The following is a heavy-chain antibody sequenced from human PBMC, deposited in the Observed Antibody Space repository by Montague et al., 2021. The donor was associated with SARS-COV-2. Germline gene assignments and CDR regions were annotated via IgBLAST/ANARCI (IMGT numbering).Heavy chain of an antibody. CDR2: ITWNSGSR. D-gene: IGHD3-10*01. CDR3: AKVRSGSYWGCFDY. J-gene: IGHJ4*02. CDR1: GFTFDDYA. V-gene: IGHV3-9*01. Sequence: SLRLSCAASGFTFDDYAMHWVRQAPGKGLEWVSGITWNSGSRGYADSVKGRFTISRDNAENSLYLQMNSLRAEDTAFYYCAKVRSGSYWGCFDYWGQGTLVTVSS.